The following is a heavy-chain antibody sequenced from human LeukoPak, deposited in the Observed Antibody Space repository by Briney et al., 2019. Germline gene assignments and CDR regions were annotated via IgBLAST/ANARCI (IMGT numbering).Heavy chain of an antibody. CDR2: ISSCGTII. CDR1: GLTYSIYE. J-gene: IGHJ4*02. CDR3: GRRTYSFDY. D-gene: IGHD2-15*01. V-gene: IGHV3-48*03. Sequence: GGSQRLYCAASGLTYSIYEMNGVRQTPGKGLEWNSYISSCGTIIYYEDSVKGRFTISRDNAKNSLYLQMNSLRAEDTAVYYCGRRTYSFDYWGQGTLVTV.